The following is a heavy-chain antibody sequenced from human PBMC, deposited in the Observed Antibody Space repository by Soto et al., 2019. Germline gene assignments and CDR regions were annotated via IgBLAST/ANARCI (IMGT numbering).Heavy chain of an antibody. V-gene: IGHV3-30*03. D-gene: IGHD2-21*01. CDR2: ISYDGGNK. Sequence: PGGSLRLSCAASGLTFSSYDLHWVRQAPGKGLEWVAVISYDGGNKYYATSVKGRFTISRDDSKNTAYLQMNSLKIEDTAVYYCTSSLRGDTNWFDPWGQGTLVTVSS. CDR1: GLTFSSYD. J-gene: IGHJ5*02. CDR3: TSSLRGDTNWFDP.